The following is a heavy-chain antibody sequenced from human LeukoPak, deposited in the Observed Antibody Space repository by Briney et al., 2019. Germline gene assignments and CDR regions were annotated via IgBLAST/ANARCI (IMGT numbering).Heavy chain of an antibody. CDR1: GGSFSGYY. CDR2: MNPSGST. D-gene: IGHD3-22*01. V-gene: IGHV4-34*01. J-gene: IGHJ6*03. Sequence: PSETLSLTCAVYGGSFSGYYWTWIRHTPEKGLEWIGEMNPSGSTNYNPSLKSRVTISVDTSKNQFSLTFSSVTAADTAVYYCARGRQDVTMIVVIMTAVSYYLDVWGKGTTVTVS. CDR3: ARGRQDVTMIVVIMTAVSYYLDV.